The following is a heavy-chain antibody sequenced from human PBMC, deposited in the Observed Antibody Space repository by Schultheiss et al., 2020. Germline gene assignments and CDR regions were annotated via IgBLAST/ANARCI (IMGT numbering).Heavy chain of an antibody. D-gene: IGHD5-24*01. CDR2: IYYSGST. V-gene: IGHV4-59*01. CDR3: AREGDGYSD. J-gene: IGHJ4*02. CDR1: GASISSYY. Sequence: SETLSLTCTVSGASISSYYWSWIRQPPGKGLEWIGYIYYSGSTNYNPSLKSRVTISVDTSKNQFSLKLSSVTAADTAVYYCAREGDGYSDWGQGTLVTVSS.